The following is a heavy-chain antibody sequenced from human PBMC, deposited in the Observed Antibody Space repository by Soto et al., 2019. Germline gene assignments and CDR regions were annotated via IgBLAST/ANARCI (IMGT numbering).Heavy chain of an antibody. CDR3: AAADEGWKLALDV. D-gene: IGHD3-3*02. V-gene: IGHV1-58*01. CDR2: IVVGSGNT. CDR1: EFTFTSST. J-gene: IGHJ6*02. Sequence: VKVSFKASEFTFTSSTVEWVRHARGQRLEWIGWIVVGSGNTNYAQKFQERVTITRDMSTSTAYMELSSLRSEDTAVYYCAAADEGWKLALDVWGQGTTVTVSS.